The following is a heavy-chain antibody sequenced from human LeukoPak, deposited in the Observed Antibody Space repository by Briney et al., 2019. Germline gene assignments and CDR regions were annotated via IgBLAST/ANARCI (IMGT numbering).Heavy chain of an antibody. V-gene: IGHV3-64*01. Sequence: GGSLRLSCAASGFTFSSYAMHWVRQAPGKGLEYVSAISSNGGSTYYANSVKGRFTISRDNSKNTLYLQMGSLRAEDMAVYYCARDGYSSSWRSLGYWGQGTLVTVSS. CDR1: GFTFSSYA. CDR3: ARDGYSSSWRSLGY. J-gene: IGHJ4*02. D-gene: IGHD6-13*01. CDR2: ISSNGGST.